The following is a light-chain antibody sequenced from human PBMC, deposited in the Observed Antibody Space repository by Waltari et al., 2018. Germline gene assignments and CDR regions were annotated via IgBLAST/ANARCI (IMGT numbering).Light chain of an antibody. CDR3: NSYTTTRTWV. Sequence: QSALTQPASVSGSPGQSITISCTGTSGDIGVYNFVSWYQQHPGNAPKLIIYDVTPRPSGVSNRFSGSRSGNTASLTISGLQAEDEADYYCNSYTTTRTWVFGGGTKLTVL. V-gene: IGLV2-14*03. CDR1: SGDIGVYNF. J-gene: IGLJ3*02. CDR2: DVT.